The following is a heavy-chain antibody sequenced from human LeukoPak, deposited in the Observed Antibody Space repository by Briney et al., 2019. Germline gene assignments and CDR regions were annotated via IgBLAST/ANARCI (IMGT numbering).Heavy chain of an antibody. D-gene: IGHD5-12*01. CDR1: GGSISSYY. CDR3: ARVDQSGYDTRGWFDP. V-gene: IGHV4-59*01. Sequence: SETLSLTCTISGGSISSYYWSWIRQPPGRGLEWSGYIYYTGSTNYNPSLKSRVTISLDTSKNQFSLKLSSVTAADPAVYYCARVDQSGYDTRGWFDPWGQGTLVTVSS. J-gene: IGHJ5*02. CDR2: IYYTGST.